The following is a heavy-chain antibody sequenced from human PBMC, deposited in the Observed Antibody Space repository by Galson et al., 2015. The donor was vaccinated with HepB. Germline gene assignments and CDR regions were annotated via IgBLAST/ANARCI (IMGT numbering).Heavy chain of an antibody. Sequence: SLRLSCAGSGFTFINYAMHWVRQAPGKGLEWVASLSYDGTKQFYADSVKGRVTISRDISNSVLELRVTSLGAEDTAVYYRARGFSYDGSGLLLDYWGQGTLVTVST. CDR3: ARGFSYDGSGLLLDY. D-gene: IGHD3-10*01. CDR2: LSYDGTKQ. J-gene: IGHJ4*02. CDR1: GFTFINYA. V-gene: IGHV3-30*04.